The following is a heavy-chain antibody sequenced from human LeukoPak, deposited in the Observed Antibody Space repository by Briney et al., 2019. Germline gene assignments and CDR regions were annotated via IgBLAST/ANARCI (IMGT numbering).Heavy chain of an antibody. D-gene: IGHD1-26*01. CDR3: ARNGLSGSCYFFDY. CDR2: INCNGGST. J-gene: IGHJ4*02. CDR1: GFTFDDYG. Sequence: GGSLRLSCAASGFTFDDYGMSWVRQAPGKGLEWVSGINCNGGSTGYADSVKGRFTISRDNAKNSLYLQMNSLRAEDTALYYCARNGLSGSCYFFDYWGQGTLVTVSS. V-gene: IGHV3-20*04.